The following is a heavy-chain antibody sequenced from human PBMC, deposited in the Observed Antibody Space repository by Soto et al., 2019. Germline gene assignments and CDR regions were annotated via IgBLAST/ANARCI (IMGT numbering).Heavy chain of an antibody. CDR1: GFSFNWYA. J-gene: IGHJ4*02. D-gene: IGHD5-12*01. Sequence: EVQLLESGGGLVQSGGSLRLSCAASGFSFNWYALAWVRQAPGKGLEWVSVISARGGSSYFADSVKGRFTISRDNSKNVLSLEMNSLSAEDTAIYFCAKGSIEYSASVDNWGQGTLVLVSS. CDR3: AKGSIEYSASVDN. CDR2: ISARGGSS. V-gene: IGHV3-23*01.